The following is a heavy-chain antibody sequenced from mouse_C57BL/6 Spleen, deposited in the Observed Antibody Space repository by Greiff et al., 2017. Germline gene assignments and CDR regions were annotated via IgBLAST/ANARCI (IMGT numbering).Heavy chain of an antibody. Sequence: QVQLKQPGTELVKPGASVKLSCKASGYTFTSYWMHWVKQRPGQGLEWIGNINPSNGGTKYHETFKSKATLTVDKSSSTAYMQRSSLTSEDSAVYDCARDWVYWYVDVRGTGTTVTVSS. CDR3: ARDWVYWYVDV. CDR2: INPSNGGT. V-gene: IGHV1-53*01. CDR1: GYTFTSYW. D-gene: IGHD4-1*01. J-gene: IGHJ1*03.